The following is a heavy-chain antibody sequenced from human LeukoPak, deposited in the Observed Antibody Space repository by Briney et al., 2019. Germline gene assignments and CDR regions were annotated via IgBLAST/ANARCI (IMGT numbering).Heavy chain of an antibody. CDR3: ARDPWGSYSSSDPFDY. CDR2: ISAYNGNT. D-gene: IGHD6-6*01. V-gene: IGHV1-18*01. CDR1: GYTFTSYG. J-gene: IGHJ4*02. Sequence: ASVKVSCKASGYTFTSYGISWVRQAPGQGLEWMGWISAYNGNTNYAQKLQGRVTMTTDTSTSTACMELRSLRSDDTAVYYCARDPWGSYSSSDPFDYWGQGTLVTVSS.